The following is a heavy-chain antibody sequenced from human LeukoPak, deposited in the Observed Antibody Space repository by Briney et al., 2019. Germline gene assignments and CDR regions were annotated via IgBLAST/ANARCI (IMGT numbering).Heavy chain of an antibody. D-gene: IGHD4-17*01. J-gene: IGHJ2*01. CDR3: ARAAYDYGDYGKGWYFDL. CDR2: IKQDGSEK. Sequence: PGGSLRLSCAASGFTFSRYWMSWVRQAPGKGLEWVANIKQDGSEKYYVDSEKGRFTISRDNAKNLLYLQMNNLSAEDAAVYYGARAAYDYGDYGKGWYFDLWGRGTLVTVSS. CDR1: GFTFSRYW. V-gene: IGHV3-7*01.